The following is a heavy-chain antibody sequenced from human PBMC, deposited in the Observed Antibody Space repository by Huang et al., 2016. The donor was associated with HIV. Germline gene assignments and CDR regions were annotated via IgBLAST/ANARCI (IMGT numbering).Heavy chain of an antibody. CDR2: INPYNGNT. J-gene: IGHJ4*02. CDR1: GYIFNDYP. Sequence: QVQLVQSGAEVKKPGASVKVSCKASGYIFNDYPISWVRQAPGQGLEWRWWINPYNGNTRYVQKCQGRVTMTTDTSTSTAYRELRSLRSDDTALYYCARLWSRDGYNWDYWGQGTLVTVPS. V-gene: IGHV1-18*04. D-gene: IGHD5-12*01. CDR3: ARLWSRDGYNWDY.